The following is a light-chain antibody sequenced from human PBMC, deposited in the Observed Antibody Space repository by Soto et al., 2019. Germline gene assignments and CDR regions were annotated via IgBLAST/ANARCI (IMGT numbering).Light chain of an antibody. CDR3: QQYNNWPRT. V-gene: IGKV3-20*01. Sequence: ETVLTHSPGTLSLSPGERATLSCRASESVSDNYLAWYQQRSGQAPRLVIYGASSRASAVPDRFSGSGSGTEFTLTIGSLQSDDFAVYYCQQYNNWPRTLGQGTEVDI. CDR1: ESVSDNY. J-gene: IGKJ2*01. CDR2: GAS.